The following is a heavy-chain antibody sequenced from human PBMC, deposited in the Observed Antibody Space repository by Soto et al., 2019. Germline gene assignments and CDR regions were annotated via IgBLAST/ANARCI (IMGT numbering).Heavy chain of an antibody. J-gene: IGHJ4*02. CDR1: EFSFSSYA. CDR3: ARFAGYSCSWYVDY. D-gene: IGHD6-13*01. Sequence: EVQLVESGGGLVQPGGSLRLSCAASEFSFSSYAMHWVRQAPAKGMEYVSAISSNGGSTYYANSVKGRFTISRDNSKNTLYLQMGSLRAEDMAVYYCARFAGYSCSWYVDYWGQGTLVTVSS. V-gene: IGHV3-64*01. CDR2: ISSNGGST.